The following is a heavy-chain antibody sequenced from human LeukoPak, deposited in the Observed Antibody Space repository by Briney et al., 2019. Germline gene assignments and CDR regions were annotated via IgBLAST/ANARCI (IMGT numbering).Heavy chain of an antibody. CDR1: GGSISSGGYY. Sequence: SQTLSLTCTVSGGSISSGGYYWSWIRQHPGKGLEWIGYIYYSGSTYYDPSLKSRVTISVDTSKNQFSLKLSSVTAADTAVYYCARGSGYEYYYYYGMDVWGQGTTVTVSS. CDR3: ARGSGYEYYYYYGMDV. J-gene: IGHJ6*02. V-gene: IGHV4-31*03. CDR2: IYYSGST. D-gene: IGHD5-12*01.